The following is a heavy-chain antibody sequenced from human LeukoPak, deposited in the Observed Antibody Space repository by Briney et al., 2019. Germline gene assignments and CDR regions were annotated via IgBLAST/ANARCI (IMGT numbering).Heavy chain of an antibody. D-gene: IGHD4-23*01. CDR2: NYYSGST. J-gene: IGHJ4*02. CDR3: ASQSTVVTTGLVN. Sequence: SETLSLTCTVSGGSISSYYWSWIRQPPGKGLEWIGYNYYSGSTNYNPSLKSRVTISVDTSKNQFSLKLSSVTAADTAVYYCASQSTVVTTGLVNWGQGTLVTVSS. V-gene: IGHV4-59*01. CDR1: GGSISSYY.